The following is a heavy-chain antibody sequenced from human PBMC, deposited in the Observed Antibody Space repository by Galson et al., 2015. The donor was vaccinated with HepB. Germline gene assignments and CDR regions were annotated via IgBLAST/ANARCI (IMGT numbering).Heavy chain of an antibody. J-gene: IGHJ4*02. Sequence: SETLSLTCTVSGDFFSSHDFYWGWIRQPPGGGLEWIGTAFYSGNTYYNPSLKRRVSISVDTSQKQFSLRVTSVTAADTAIYFCARGTWGDGDAGNHFPSWGRGTLLTVSS. V-gene: IGHV4-39*07. CDR2: AFYSGNT. CDR1: GDFFSSHDFY. CDR3: ARGTWGDGDAGNHFPS. D-gene: IGHD2-21*02.